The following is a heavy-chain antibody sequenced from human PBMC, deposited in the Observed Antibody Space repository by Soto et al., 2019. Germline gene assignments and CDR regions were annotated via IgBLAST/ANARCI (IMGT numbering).Heavy chain of an antibody. CDR2: TYQRGSA. V-gene: IGHV4-30-2*06. Sequence: SETLSLTCTVSGGSISSGGYSWTWIRQSPGKGLEWIGYTYQRGSAYYNPTLKSRVTISVDRSKNQFSLNLTSVTAADTAVYYCARDYYGMDVWGQGTTVTVSS. CDR3: ARDYYGMDV. CDR1: GGSISSGGYS. J-gene: IGHJ6*02.